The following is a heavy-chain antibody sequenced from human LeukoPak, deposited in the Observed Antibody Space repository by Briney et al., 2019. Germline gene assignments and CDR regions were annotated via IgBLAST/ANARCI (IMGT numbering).Heavy chain of an antibody. CDR2: FDPEDGET. J-gene: IGHJ6*02. D-gene: IGHD6-19*01. V-gene: IGHV1-24*01. Sequence: ASVKVSCKVSGYTLTELSMHWVRQAPGKGLEWMGGFDPEDGETIYAQKFQGRVTMTEDTSTDTAYMELSSLRAEDTAVYYCAKESSGWYVPWSDLSYYYYGMDVWGQGTTVTVSS. CDR1: GYTLTELS. CDR3: AKESSGWYVPWSDLSYYYYGMDV.